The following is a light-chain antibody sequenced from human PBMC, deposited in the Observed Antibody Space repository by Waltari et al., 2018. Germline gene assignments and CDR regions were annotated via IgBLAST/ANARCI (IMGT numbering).Light chain of an antibody. CDR3: AAWDDSLSGMV. CDR2: TNN. J-gene: IGLJ2*01. V-gene: IGLV1-47*02. CDR1: SSSIGSHY. Sequence: QSVLTQPPSAAGTPGQRVTISCSGSSSSIGSHYVYLYQQPPGTAPKLLIYTNNQRPSGVPDRFSDSKSGTSASLVISGLRSEDEADYYCAAWDDSLSGMVFGGGTKLTVL.